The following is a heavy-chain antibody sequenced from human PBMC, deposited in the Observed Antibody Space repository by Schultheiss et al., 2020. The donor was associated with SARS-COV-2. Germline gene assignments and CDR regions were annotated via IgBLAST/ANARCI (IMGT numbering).Heavy chain of an antibody. V-gene: IGHV4-34*01. CDR1: GGSFSDYS. D-gene: IGHD3-16*02. J-gene: IGHJ5*02. CDR3: ARLSLDFEVVRQGYSFCDWIDP. CDR2: IYYSGST. Sequence: SETLSLTCAVYGGSFSDYSWCWIRKPPGKGLEWIGSIYYSGSTNYNHSLKSRVTISVDTSKNQFSLKLSSVTAADTAVYYCARLSLDFEVVRQGYSFCDWIDPWGQGTKVTVSS.